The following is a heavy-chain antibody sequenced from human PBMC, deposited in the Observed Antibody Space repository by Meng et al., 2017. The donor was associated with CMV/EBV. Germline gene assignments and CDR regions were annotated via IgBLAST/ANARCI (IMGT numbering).Heavy chain of an antibody. CDR2: IIPIFGTA. J-gene: IGHJ4*02. CDR1: GGTFGSNG. D-gene: IGHD1-26*01. CDR3: ARAGGSGSYNFDY. Sequence: CKASGGTFGSNGISWVRRAPGQGLEWMGGIIPIFGTANYAQKFQGRVTITTDESTSTAYMELSSLRSEDTAVYYCARAGGSGSYNFDYWGQGTLVTVSS. V-gene: IGHV1-69*05.